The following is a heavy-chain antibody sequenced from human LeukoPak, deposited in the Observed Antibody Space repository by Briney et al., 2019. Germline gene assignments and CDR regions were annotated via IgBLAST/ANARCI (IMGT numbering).Heavy chain of an antibody. V-gene: IGHV4-59*08. J-gene: IGHJ4*02. CDR3: ARRYDY. Sequence: SETLSLTCTVSGGSISSYYWSWIRQPPGKGLEWIGYIYYSGSTNYNPSLKSRVTISVDTSKNQFSLKLSSVTAADTAVYYCARRYDYWGQGTLVTVSS. CDR2: IYYSGST. CDR1: GGSISSYY.